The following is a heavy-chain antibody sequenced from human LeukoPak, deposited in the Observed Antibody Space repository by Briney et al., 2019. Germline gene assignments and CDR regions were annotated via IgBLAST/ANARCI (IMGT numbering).Heavy chain of an antibody. CDR3: TTDLMLTPGYFDY. V-gene: IGHV3-21*03. J-gene: IGHJ4*02. CDR1: GFTFNNYI. Sequence: GGSLRLSCAASGFTFNNYIMNWVRQAPGKGLEWVSSISSSSDYIYYADSVKGRFTISRDNAKNSLYLQMNSLKTEDTAVYYCTTDLMLTPGYFDYWGQGTLVTVSS. D-gene: IGHD4-23*01. CDR2: ISSSSDYI.